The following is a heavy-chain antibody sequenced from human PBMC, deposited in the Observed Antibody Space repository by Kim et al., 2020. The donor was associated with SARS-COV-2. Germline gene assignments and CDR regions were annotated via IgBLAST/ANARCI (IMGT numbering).Heavy chain of an antibody. CDR3: ATVVFYYDAGYFKN. V-gene: IGHV3-66*01. J-gene: IGHJ1*01. Sequence: AGPVKGRLLIYRDHSKNTLYLQMNSLRAEDTAVYYCATVVFYYDAGYFKNWGQGTLVIVSS. D-gene: IGHD3-22*01.